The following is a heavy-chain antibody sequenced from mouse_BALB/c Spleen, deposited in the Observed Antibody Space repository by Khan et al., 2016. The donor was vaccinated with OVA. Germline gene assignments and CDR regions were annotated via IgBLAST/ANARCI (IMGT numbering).Heavy chain of an antibody. Sequence: QVQLKESGPGLVQPSQSLSITCTVSGFSLTSYGVHWVRQSPGKGLEWLGVIWSGGSTDYNAAFISRLSIRKDNSKSQVFFKLNNLQANDTAIYYCARNYDYGEGLSYWGQGTLVTVSA. J-gene: IGHJ3*01. D-gene: IGHD2-4*01. CDR3: ARNYDYGEGLSY. CDR2: IWSGGST. V-gene: IGHV2-2*02. CDR1: GFSLTSYG.